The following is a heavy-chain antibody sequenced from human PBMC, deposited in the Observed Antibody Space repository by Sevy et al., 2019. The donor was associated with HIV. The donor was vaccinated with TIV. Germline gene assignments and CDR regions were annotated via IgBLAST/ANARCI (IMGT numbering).Heavy chain of an antibody. D-gene: IGHD3-10*01. J-gene: IGHJ4*02. CDR2: INPNSGDT. Sequence: PWPSVKVSCKTSGYTFTSYFMHWVRLAPGLGPEWMGRINPNSGDTNYAQKFEDRVTMTRDTSISTAYMELSSLRADDTAVYYCARSGGYYNGAFDYWGQGTLVTVSS. CDR1: GYTFTSYF. CDR3: ARSGGYYNGAFDY. V-gene: IGHV1-2*06.